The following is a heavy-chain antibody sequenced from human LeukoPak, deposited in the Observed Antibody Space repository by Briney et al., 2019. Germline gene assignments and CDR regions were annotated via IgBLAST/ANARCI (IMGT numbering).Heavy chain of an antibody. V-gene: IGHV4-4*02. J-gene: IGHJ4*02. Sequence: PSETLSLTCAVSGGSISSSNWWSWVRQPPGKGLEWIGEIYHSGSTNYNPSLKSRVTISVDKSKNQFSLKLSSVTAADTAVYYCARAQSDYYDSSGYYHSFDYWGQGTLVTVSS. D-gene: IGHD3-22*01. CDR1: GGSISSSNW. CDR2: IYHSGST. CDR3: ARAQSDYYDSSGYYHSFDY.